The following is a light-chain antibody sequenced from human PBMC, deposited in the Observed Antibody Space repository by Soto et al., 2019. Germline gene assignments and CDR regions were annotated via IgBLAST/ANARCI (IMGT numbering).Light chain of an antibody. CDR1: SSDVGGYNY. J-gene: IGLJ1*01. CDR3: CSYAGNSYV. V-gene: IGLV2-11*01. CDR2: DVN. Sequence: QSALTQPRSVSGSPGQSVTISCTGASSDVGGYNYVSWYQQHPGEAPKLLIYDVNNRPSGVPDRFSGSKSGNTASLTISGLQAEDEADYYCCSYAGNSYVFGTGTKLTVL.